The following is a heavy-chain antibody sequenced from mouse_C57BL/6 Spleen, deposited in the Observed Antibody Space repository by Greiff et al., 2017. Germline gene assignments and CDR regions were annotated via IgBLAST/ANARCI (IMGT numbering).Heavy chain of an antibody. CDR1: GYTFTSFW. D-gene: IGHD4-1*01. CDR3: AIGTGTDY. Sequence: QVHVQQPVAELVKPGASVKVSCKASGYTFTSFWMHWVKQRPGQGLEWIGRIHPSDSDTNSNEKFKGTATLTGDKSSSTAYMQLSSLTSEDSAVYYCAIGTGTDYRGQGTTRTGSS. J-gene: IGHJ2*01. V-gene: IGHV1-74*01. CDR2: IHPSDSDT.